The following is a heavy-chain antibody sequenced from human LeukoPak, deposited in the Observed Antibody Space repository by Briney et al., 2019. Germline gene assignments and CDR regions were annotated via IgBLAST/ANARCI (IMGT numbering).Heavy chain of an antibody. D-gene: IGHD3-10*01. Sequence: GGSLRLSCAASGSTFSSYWMHWVRQAPGKGLEWVSGVHGGAGTTYYADSVKGRFTISRDNSKNTLYLQMNSLRAEDTAVYYCAKGITYYYYYMDVWGKGTTVTVSS. CDR1: GSTFSSYW. CDR3: AKGITYYYYYMDV. CDR2: VHGGAGTT. V-gene: IGHV3-23*01. J-gene: IGHJ6*03.